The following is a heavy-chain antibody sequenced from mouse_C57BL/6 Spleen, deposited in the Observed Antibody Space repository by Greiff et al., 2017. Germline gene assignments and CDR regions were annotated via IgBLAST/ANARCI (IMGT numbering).Heavy chain of an antibody. V-gene: IGHV1-4*01. CDR2: INPSSGYT. CDR1: GYTFTSYT. J-gene: IGHJ4*01. CDR3: ASEGYYGSSYAMDY. D-gene: IGHD1-1*01. Sequence: VQLQQSGAELARPGASVKMSCKASGYTFTSYTMHWVKQRPGQGLEWIGYINPSSGYTKYNQKFKDKATLTADKSSSTAYMQLSSLTSEDSAVYYCASEGYYGSSYAMDYWGQGTSVTVSS.